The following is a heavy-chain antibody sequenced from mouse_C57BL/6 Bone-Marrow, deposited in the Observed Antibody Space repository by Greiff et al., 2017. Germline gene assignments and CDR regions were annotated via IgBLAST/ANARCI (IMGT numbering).Heavy chain of an antibody. V-gene: IGHV5-9*01. CDR3: ASLLGFYYFDY. D-gene: IGHD4-1*01. J-gene: IGHJ2*01. CDR2: ISGGGGNT. Sequence: EVMLVESGGGLVKPGGSLKLSCAASGFTFSSYTMSWVRPTPEKRLEWVATISGGGGNTYYPDSVKGRFTISRDNAKNTLYLQMSSLRSEDTALYYCASLLGFYYFDYWGQGTTLTVSS. CDR1: GFTFSSYT.